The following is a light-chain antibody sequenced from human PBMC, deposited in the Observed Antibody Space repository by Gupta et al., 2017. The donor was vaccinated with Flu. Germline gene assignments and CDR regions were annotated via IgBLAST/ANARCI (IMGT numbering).Light chain of an antibody. CDR3: HQDDSLPLT. CDR2: LTS. Sequence: DIVMTQSPDSLAVSLGGRATMHCKSSQSGLHSSNNRNYIAWYHLKPGQSPKLLIYLTSTRASGVPDGFSGSVSGTDFTLTISSLQPEDVAVYYCHQDDSLPLTFGGGTKVEIK. V-gene: IGKV4-1*01. CDR1: QSGLHSSNNRNY. J-gene: IGKJ4*01.